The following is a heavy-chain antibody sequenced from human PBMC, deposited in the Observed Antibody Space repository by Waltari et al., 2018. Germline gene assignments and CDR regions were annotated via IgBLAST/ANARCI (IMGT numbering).Heavy chain of an antibody. CDR3: AALGELRVDYYYGMDV. J-gene: IGHJ6*02. Sequence: QVQLQESGPGLVKPSETLSLTCTVSGGSISSYYWSWIRQPAGKGLEWIGRIYTSGSTNYNPSLKSRVTMSVDTSKNQFSLKLSSVTAADTAVYYCAALGELRVDYYYGMDVWGQGTTVTVSS. CDR2: IYTSGST. V-gene: IGHV4-4*07. D-gene: IGHD1-7*01. CDR1: GGSISSYY.